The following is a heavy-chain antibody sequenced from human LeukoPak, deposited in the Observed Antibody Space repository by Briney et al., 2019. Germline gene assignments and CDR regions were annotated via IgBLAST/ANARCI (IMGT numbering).Heavy chain of an antibody. CDR3: ARRAGDSSGYSAARFDP. V-gene: IGHV4-30-2*01. Sequence: SETLSLTCTVSGGSISSGGYSWSWIRQPPGKGLEWIGYIYHSGSTYHNPSLKSRVTISVDRSKNQFSLKLSSVTAADTAVYYCARRAGDSSGYSAARFDPWGQGTLVTVSS. D-gene: IGHD3-22*01. J-gene: IGHJ5*02. CDR2: IYHSGST. CDR1: GGSISSGGYS.